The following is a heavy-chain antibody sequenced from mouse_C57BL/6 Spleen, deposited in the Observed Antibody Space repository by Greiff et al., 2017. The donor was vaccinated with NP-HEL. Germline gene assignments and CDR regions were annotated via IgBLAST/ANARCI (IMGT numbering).Heavy chain of an antibody. D-gene: IGHD3-2*02. CDR2: IDPSDSYT. CDR3: ARGGEGSGYLAY. J-gene: IGHJ3*01. Sequence: QVQLQQPGAELVMPGASVKLSCKASGYTFTSYWMHWVKQRPGQGLEWIGEIDPSDSYTNYNQKFKGKSTLTVDKSSSTAYMQLSSLTSEDSAVYYCARGGEGSGYLAYWGQGTLVTVSA. V-gene: IGHV1-69*01. CDR1: GYTFTSYW.